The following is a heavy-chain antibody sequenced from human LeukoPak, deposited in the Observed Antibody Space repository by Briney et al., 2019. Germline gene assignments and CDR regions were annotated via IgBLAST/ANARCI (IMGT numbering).Heavy chain of an antibody. V-gene: IGHV4-59*08. D-gene: IGHD5-12*01. J-gene: IGHJ4*02. Sequence: SETLSLTCTVSGGSISSYYWSWIRQPPGKGLEWIGYIYYSGTTNYNPSLKRRRTIIVDTSKSQFSLKLSSVTAAATAVYYCASGGYDSGFDYWGQGTLVTVSS. CDR3: ASGGYDSGFDY. CDR1: GGSISSYY. CDR2: IYYSGTT.